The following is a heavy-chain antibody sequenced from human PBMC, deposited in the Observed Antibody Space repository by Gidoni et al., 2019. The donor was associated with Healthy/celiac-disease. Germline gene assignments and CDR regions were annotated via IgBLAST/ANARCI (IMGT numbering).Heavy chain of an antibody. V-gene: IGHV3-23*01. CDR3: ARDLAYCGGDCYSRFDP. Sequence: EVQLLESGGGVVQPGGSLRLSCAASGFTFSSYAMSWVRQAPGKGLEWGSAISGSGVSTYYADSVKGRFTISRDNSKNTLYLQMNSLRAEDTAVYYCARDLAYCGGDCYSRFDPWGQGTLVTVSA. J-gene: IGHJ5*02. CDR1: GFTFSSYA. CDR2: ISGSGVST. D-gene: IGHD2-21*02.